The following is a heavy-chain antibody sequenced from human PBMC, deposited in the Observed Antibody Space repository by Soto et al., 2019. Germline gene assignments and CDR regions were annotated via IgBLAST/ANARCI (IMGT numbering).Heavy chain of an antibody. Sequence: GGCLRLSCAASGFTFSSYAMHWVRQAPGKGLEWVAVISYDGSNKYYADSVKGRFTISRDNSKNTLYLQMNSLRAEDTAVYYCAREYRGGYSPDYWGQGTLVTVSS. CDR1: GFTFSSYA. V-gene: IGHV3-30-3*01. CDR3: AREYRGGYSPDY. D-gene: IGHD6-13*01. J-gene: IGHJ4*02. CDR2: ISYDGSNK.